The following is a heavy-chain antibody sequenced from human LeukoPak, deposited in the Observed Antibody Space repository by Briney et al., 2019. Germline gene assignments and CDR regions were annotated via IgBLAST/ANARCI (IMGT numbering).Heavy chain of an antibody. D-gene: IGHD3-9*01. CDR2: IWYDGSNK. V-gene: IGHV3-33*01. CDR3: ARYVHGILTGWPEGDYGMDV. CDR1: GFTFSSYG. Sequence: QPGRSLRLSCAASGFTFSSYGMHWVRQAPGKGLEWVAVIWYDGSNKYYADSVKGRFTISRDNSKNTLYLQMNSLRAEDTAVYYCARYVHGILTGWPEGDYGMDVWGKGTTVTVSS. J-gene: IGHJ6*04.